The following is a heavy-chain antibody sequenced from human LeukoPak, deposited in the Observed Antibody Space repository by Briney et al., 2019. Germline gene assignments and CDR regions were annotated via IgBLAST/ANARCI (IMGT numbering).Heavy chain of an antibody. Sequence: SETLSLTCGVSGGSINITNYWSWVRPAPGKGLEWIGEIANDGTTNYTPSLRSRVTMSFDRANKPLYLKLTCVTAADTAVYYCTREYVPYCPFAYCGQGVLFTVSS. CDR1: GGSINITNY. D-gene: IGHD1-26*01. CDR3: TREYVPYCPFAY. V-gene: IGHV4-4*02. CDR2: IANDGTT. J-gene: IGHJ4*02.